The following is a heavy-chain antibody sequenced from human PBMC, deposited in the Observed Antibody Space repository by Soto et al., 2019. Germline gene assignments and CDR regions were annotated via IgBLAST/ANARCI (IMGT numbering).Heavy chain of an antibody. CDR1: GYTLSSYY. CDR3: ARGGPAINAFDL. V-gene: IGHV1-46*01. CDR2: FNPTSDYT. Sequence: ASVKVSCKASGYTLSSYYIQWVLQAPGQGLEWMGMFNPTSDYTTYAQKFQGRVTLTRDTSTSIVYMELSSLRSDDAAVDCCARGGPAINAFDLWARGTMVTVSS. D-gene: IGHD2-2*01. J-gene: IGHJ3*01.